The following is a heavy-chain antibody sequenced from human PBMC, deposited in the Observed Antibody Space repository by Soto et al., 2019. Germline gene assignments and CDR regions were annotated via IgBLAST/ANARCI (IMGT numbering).Heavy chain of an antibody. CDR3: AKDSVDYYDSSGYYVHYGMEV. D-gene: IGHD3-22*01. J-gene: IGHJ6*01. CDR2: ISWNSGSI. CDR1: VFTFYDYS. V-gene: IGHV3-9*01. Sequence: PWWSXRLSWSASVFTFYDYSMHLFRQAPGKGLELVSGISWNSGSIGYADSVKGRFTISRDNAKNSLYMQMTSLRAEDTALYYCAKDSVDYYDSSGYYVHYGMEVCGQRTTV.